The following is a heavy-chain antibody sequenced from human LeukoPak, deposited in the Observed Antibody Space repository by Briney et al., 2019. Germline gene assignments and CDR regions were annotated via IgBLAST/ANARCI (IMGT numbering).Heavy chain of an antibody. CDR1: GFTFNNYA. CDR3: AKAPPAATNYYYGMDV. Sequence: GGSLRLSCAASGFTFNNYAMTWVRQAPGQGLEWVSAVSGRGDATYYADSVKGRFTISRDDSKNTLYLQMNSLRADDTAVYHCAKAPPAATNYYYGMDVWGQGTTVTVSS. V-gene: IGHV3-23*01. CDR2: VSGRGDAT. J-gene: IGHJ6*02. D-gene: IGHD2-15*01.